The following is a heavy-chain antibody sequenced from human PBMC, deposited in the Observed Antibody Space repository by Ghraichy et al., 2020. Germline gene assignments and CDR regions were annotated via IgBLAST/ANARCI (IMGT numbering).Heavy chain of an antibody. V-gene: IGHV3-23*01. D-gene: IGHD6-6*01. Sequence: GSLRLSCAASGFTFSSYAMSWVRQAPGKGLEWVSAISGSGGSTYYADSVKGRFTISRDNSKNTLYLQMNSLRAEDTAVYYCAKTVKYSSWFDPWGQGTLVTVSS. J-gene: IGHJ5*02. CDR2: ISGSGGST. CDR3: AKTVKYSSWFDP. CDR1: GFTFSSYA.